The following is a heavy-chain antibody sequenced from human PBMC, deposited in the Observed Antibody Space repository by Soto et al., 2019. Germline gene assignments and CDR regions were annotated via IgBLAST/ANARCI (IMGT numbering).Heavy chain of an antibody. CDR1: GGSISSYY. CDR2: IYYSGST. CDR3: ARVRGYDGMDV. Sequence: PSETLSLTCTGSGGSISSYYWSWIRQPPGKGLEWIGYIYYSGSTNYNPSLKSRVTISVDTSKNQFSLKLSSVTAADTAVYYCARVRGYDGMDVWGPGTTVTVSS. J-gene: IGHJ6*02. D-gene: IGHD3-16*01. V-gene: IGHV4-59*08.